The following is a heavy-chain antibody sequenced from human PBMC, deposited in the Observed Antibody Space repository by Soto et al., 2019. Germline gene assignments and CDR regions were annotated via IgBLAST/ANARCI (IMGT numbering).Heavy chain of an antibody. Sequence: SETLPLTCAVYGGSPSAYYWSGIRQPPGKGLEWIGEINHSGSTNYNPSLKSRVTMSVDTSKNQFSLRLSSVTAADTAVCYCVRFFCSGGSCYFYFDYLGDGIPVS. D-gene: IGHD2-15*01. CDR2: INHSGST. CDR3: VRFFCSGGSCYFYFDY. V-gene: IGHV4-34*01. CDR1: GGSPSAYY. J-gene: IGHJ4*01.